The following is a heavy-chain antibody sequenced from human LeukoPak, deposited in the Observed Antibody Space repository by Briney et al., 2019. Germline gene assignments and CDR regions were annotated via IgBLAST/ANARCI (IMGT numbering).Heavy chain of an antibody. CDR1: GGSFSVYY. Sequence: SETLSLTCAVYGGSFSVYYWSWIRQHPGKGLEWIGYIYYSGSTCYNPSLKSRVTISVDTSKNQFSLKLSSVTAADTAVYYCARLQNWFDPWGQGTLVTVSS. CDR3: ARLQNWFDP. D-gene: IGHD4-11*01. V-gene: IGHV4-31*11. CDR2: IYYSGST. J-gene: IGHJ5*02.